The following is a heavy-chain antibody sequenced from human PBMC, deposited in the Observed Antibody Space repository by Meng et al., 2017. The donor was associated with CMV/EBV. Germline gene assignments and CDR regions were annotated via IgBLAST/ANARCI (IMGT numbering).Heavy chain of an antibody. CDR1: GFTFRSHE. CDR2: ISVPVNII. J-gene: IGHJ6*02. V-gene: IGHV3-48*03. CDR3: TRSVVMDV. D-gene: IGHD6-6*01. Sequence: GESLKISCAASGFTFRSHEMNWVRQAPGKGLEWISYISVPVNIIYYADSVKGRFTISRDNAKNSLYLKMDSLRAEDTAVYYCTRSVVMDVWGQGTTVTVSS.